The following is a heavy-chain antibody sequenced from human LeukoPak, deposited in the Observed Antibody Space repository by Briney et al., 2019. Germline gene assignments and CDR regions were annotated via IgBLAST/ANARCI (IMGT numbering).Heavy chain of an antibody. Sequence: GGSLRLSCAASGFTFDDYAMHWVRQAPGKGLEWVSGISWNSGSIGYADSVKGRFTISRDNAKNSLYLQMNSLRAEDTALYYCAKASQWLVPDYFDSWGQGTLVTVSS. CDR3: AKASQWLVPDYFDS. V-gene: IGHV3-9*01. D-gene: IGHD6-19*01. CDR2: ISWNSGSI. J-gene: IGHJ4*02. CDR1: GFTFDDYA.